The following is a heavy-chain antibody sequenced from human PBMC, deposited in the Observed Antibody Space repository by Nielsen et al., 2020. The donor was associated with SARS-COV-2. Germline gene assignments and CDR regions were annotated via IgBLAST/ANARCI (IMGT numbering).Heavy chain of an antibody. CDR2: IWYDGSNK. J-gene: IGHJ6*02. CDR3: ARELIVVVPAAIGAERVYYYYGMDV. V-gene: IGHV3-33*01. D-gene: IGHD2-2*01. CDR1: GFTFSSYG. Sequence: GGSLRLSCAASGFTFSSYGMHWVRQAPGKGLEWVAVIWYDGSNKYYADSVKGRFTISRDNSKNTLYLQMNSLRAEDTAVYYCARELIVVVPAAIGAERVYYYYGMDVWGQGTTVTVSS.